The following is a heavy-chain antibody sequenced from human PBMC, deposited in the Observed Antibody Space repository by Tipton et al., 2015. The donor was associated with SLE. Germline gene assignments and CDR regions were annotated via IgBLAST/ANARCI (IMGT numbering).Heavy chain of an antibody. CDR2: IYYSGST. V-gene: IGHV4-59*01. D-gene: IGHD2-2*02. J-gene: IGHJ2*01. CDR3: ARRGWSDCSSTSCYTDWYFDL. Sequence: TLSLTCTVSGGSISSYYWSWIRQPPGKGLEWIGYIYYSGSTNYNPSLKSRVTISVDTSKNQFSLKLSSVTAADTAVYYCARRGWSDCSSTSCYTDWYFDLWGRDTLVTVS. CDR1: GGSISSYY.